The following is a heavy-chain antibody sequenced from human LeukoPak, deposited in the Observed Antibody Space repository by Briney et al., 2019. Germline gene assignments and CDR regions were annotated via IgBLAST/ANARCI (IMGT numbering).Heavy chain of an antibody. CDR1: GYTFTELS. CDR3: ATKGHYYDSSGYRGWFDA. Sequence: ASVKVSCEVSGYTFTELSMHWVRQAPGKGLECMGDFDPEDGETIYAQKLQGRVTMTEDTSTDTAYMELSSLRSEDTAVYYCATKGHYYDSSGYRGWFDASGQASLVSASS. CDR2: FDPEDGET. D-gene: IGHD3-22*01. J-gene: IGHJ5*02. V-gene: IGHV1-24*01.